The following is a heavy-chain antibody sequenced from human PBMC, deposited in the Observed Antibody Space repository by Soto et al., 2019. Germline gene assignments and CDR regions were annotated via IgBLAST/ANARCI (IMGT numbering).Heavy chain of an antibody. D-gene: IGHD2-2*01. CDR1: GGTFSSYA. J-gene: IGHJ6*02. V-gene: IGHV1-69*01. CDR2: IIPISGTA. CDR3: ARSQGSSTSLEIYYYYYYGMDV. Sequence: QVQLVQSGAEVKKPGSSVKVSCKASGGTFSSYAISWVRQAPGQGLEWMGGIIPISGTANYAQKFPGRVTTTADESKSTAYMELSSLRSEDTAVYYCARSQGSSTSLEIYYYYYYGMDVWGQGTTVTVSS.